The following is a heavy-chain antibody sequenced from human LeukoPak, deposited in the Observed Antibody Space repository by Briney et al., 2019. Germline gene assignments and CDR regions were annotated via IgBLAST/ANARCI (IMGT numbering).Heavy chain of an antibody. D-gene: IGHD5-18*01. J-gene: IGHJ6*02. V-gene: IGHV1-2*02. CDR2: INPNSGGT. CDR3: ARVSVRYGNYYGMDV. Sequence: AASVKVSCKASGYTFTGYYMHWVRQAPGQGLEWMGWINPNSGGTNYAQKFQGRVTMTRDTSISTAYMELSRLRSDDTAVYYCARVSVRYGNYYGMDVWGQGTTVTVSS. CDR1: GYTFTGYY.